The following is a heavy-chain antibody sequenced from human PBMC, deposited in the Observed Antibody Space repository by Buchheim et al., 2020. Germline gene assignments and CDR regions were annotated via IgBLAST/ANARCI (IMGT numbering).Heavy chain of an antibody. CDR3: ARGPTRTLYYYYGMDV. J-gene: IGHJ6*02. D-gene: IGHD2-2*01. CDR2: ISSSSSTI. V-gene: IGHV3-48*01. Sequence: EVQLVESGGGLVQPGGSLRLSCAASGFTFSSYSMNWVRQAPGKGLEWVSYISSSSSTIYYADSVKGRFTISRDNAKNSLYLQMNSLRAEDTAVYYCARGPTRTLYYYYGMDVWGQGTT. CDR1: GFTFSSYS.